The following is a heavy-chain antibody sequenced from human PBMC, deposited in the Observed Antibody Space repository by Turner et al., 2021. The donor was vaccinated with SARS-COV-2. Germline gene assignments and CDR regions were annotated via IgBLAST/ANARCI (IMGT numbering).Heavy chain of an antibody. D-gene: IGHD1-26*01. CDR2: IRGSGSGT. Sequence: EVQLLESGGGLVQPGGSLRLSCSAYGFTFSSYTMSWVRQAPGKGLQWVSAIRGSGSGTYYADSVKGRFTISRDNSKSTLYLQMSSLRAEDTAIYYCAKDVGVASLVGATADYWGQGTLVTVSS. J-gene: IGHJ4*01. CDR1: GFTFSSYT. V-gene: IGHV3-23*01. CDR3: AKDVGVASLVGATADY.